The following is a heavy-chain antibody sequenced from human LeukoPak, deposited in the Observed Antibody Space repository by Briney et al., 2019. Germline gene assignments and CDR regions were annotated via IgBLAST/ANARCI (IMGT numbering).Heavy chain of an antibody. D-gene: IGHD3-22*01. CDR3: ARGRYDGDH. V-gene: IGHV4-4*08. Sequence: SETLSLTCTVSNDSISSYCCSWVRQPPGKGLEWIGFMCPSGRTDYNPSLKSRVTMSVDTSKNQLSMELRFLTAADTAVYYCARGRYDGDHWGQGTLVIVAS. CDR1: NDSISSYC. J-gene: IGHJ4*02. CDR2: MCPSGRT.